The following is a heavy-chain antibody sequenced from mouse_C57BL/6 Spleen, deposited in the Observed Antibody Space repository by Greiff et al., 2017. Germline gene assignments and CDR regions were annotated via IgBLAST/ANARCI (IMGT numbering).Heavy chain of an antibody. CDR3: TRGGANGYYFGY. J-gene: IGHJ2*01. V-gene: IGHV1-15*01. CDR2: IDPETGGT. D-gene: IGHD3-1*01. Sequence: VQLQQSGAELVRPGASVTLSCKASGYTFTDYEMHWVKQTPVHGLEWIGAIDPETGGTAYNQKFKGKAILTADKSSSTAYMELRSLTSEDSAVYYCTRGGANGYYFGYWGQGTTLTVSS. CDR1: GYTFTDYE.